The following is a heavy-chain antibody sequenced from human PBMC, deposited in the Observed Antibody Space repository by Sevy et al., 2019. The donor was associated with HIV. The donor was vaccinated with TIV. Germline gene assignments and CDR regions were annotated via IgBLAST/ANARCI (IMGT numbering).Heavy chain of an antibody. CDR3: PRVPTYYFGSGTYFDY. V-gene: IGHV1-18*01. Sequence: ASVKVSCKASGYTFSSNGIAWVRQAPGQGLQWMGWIGVYNGNSKYAQNLQDRLTMTTDTSTSTAYMELKSLRSDATAGYYCPRVPTYYFGSGTYFDYCGHGTLVSVSS. CDR1: GYTFSSNG. CDR2: IGVYNGNS. D-gene: IGHD3-10*01. J-gene: IGHJ4*01.